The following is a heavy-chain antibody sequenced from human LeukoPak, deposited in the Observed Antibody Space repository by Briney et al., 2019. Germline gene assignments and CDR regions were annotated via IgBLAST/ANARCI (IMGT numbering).Heavy chain of an antibody. J-gene: IGHJ4*02. CDR1: GFTFSDYY. CDR3: ARDRGIAAAGVY. V-gene: IGHV3-11*01. CDR2: ISSSDSTI. Sequence: GGSLRLSCAACGFTFSDYYMSWIRQAPGKGLEWVSYISSSDSTIYYADSVKGRFTISRDNAKNSLYLQMNSLRAEDTAMYYCARDRGIAAAGVYWGQGTLVTVSS. D-gene: IGHD6-13*01.